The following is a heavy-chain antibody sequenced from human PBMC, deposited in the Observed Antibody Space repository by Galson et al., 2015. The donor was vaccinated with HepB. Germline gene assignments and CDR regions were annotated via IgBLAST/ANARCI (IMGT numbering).Heavy chain of an antibody. CDR1: GFTFSSYW. CDR3: ARDPEVELLQNWFDP. CDR2: INSDGSST. J-gene: IGHJ5*02. Sequence: SLRLSCAASGFTFSSYWMHWVRQAPGKGLVWVSRINSDGSSTSYADSVKGRFTISRDNAKNTLYLQMNSLRAEDTAVYYCARDPEVELLQNWFDPWGQGILVTVSS. V-gene: IGHV3-74*01. D-gene: IGHD2-15*01.